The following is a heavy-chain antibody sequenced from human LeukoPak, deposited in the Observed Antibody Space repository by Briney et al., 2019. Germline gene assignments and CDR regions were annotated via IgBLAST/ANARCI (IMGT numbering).Heavy chain of an antibody. CDR3: ARSTTSTAGDF. J-gene: IGHJ4*02. D-gene: IGHD1-1*01. V-gene: IGHV3-21*01. Sequence: GGSLRLSCAASGFTFSSYSMNWARQAPGKGLEWVSSISSSSSYIYYADSVKGRFTISRDNAKNSLYLQMNSLRAEDTAVYYCARSTTSTAGDFGGQGTLVTVSS. CDR1: GFTFSSYS. CDR2: ISSSSSYI.